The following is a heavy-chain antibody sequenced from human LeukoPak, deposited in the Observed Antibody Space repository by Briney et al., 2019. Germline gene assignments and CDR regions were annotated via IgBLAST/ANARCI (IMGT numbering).Heavy chain of an antibody. V-gene: IGHV1-69*05. J-gene: IGHJ1*01. CDR2: IIPIFGTA. D-gene: IGHD3-22*01. CDR3: ARASTYYYDNSGYSSRSAEYFQH. Sequence: ASVKVSCKASVGTFSSYAISWVRQAPGQGLEWMGGIIPIFGTANYAQKFQGRVTMTRDTSTSTVYMELSSLRSEDTAVYYCARASTYYYDNSGYSSRSAEYFQHGGQGTLVTVSS. CDR1: VGTFSSYA.